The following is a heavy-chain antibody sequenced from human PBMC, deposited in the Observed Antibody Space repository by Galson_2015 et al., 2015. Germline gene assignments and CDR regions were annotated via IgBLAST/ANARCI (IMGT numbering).Heavy chain of an antibody. J-gene: IGHJ6*03. V-gene: IGHV1-18*01. CDR3: ARVIVNTGTVFGVAFYRYYMDV. CDR1: GYLFPSYG. Sequence: SVKVSCKASGYLFPSYGIGWVRQAPGQGLEWMGWISVRNGNTNYALKMQGRVTMTTGTSTSTAYMELRSLKSDDTAVYYCARVIVNTGTVFGVAFYRYYMDVWGKGTTVTV. CDR2: ISVRNGNT. D-gene: IGHD3-3*01.